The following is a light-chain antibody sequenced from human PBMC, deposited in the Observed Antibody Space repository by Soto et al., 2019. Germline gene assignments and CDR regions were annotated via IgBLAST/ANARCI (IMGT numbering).Light chain of an antibody. CDR3: QQGHDWPLT. V-gene: IGKV3-15*01. Sequence: EIVMTQSPSTLSVSTGERATLSCRASQSISGELAWYQQRPGQPPRLLIYGVSTRATGVPDRFSGSGSGSDFTLTISGLQSEDFAVYYCQQGHDWPLTFGQG. CDR2: GVS. J-gene: IGKJ2*01. CDR1: QSISGE.